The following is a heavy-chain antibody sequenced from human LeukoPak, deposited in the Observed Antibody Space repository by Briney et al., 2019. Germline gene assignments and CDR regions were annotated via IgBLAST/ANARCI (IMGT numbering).Heavy chain of an antibody. V-gene: IGHV3-15*07. D-gene: IGHD3-10*01. Sequence: PGRSLRLSCAASGFTFSNAWMNWVRQAPGKGLEWVGRIKSKTDGGTTDYAAPVKGRFTISRDDSKNPLYLQMNSLKTEDTAVYYCTTVVRSLGRGVIISDYWGQGTLVTVSS. CDR1: GFTFSNAW. CDR2: IKSKTDGGTT. J-gene: IGHJ4*02. CDR3: TTVVRSLGRGVIISDY.